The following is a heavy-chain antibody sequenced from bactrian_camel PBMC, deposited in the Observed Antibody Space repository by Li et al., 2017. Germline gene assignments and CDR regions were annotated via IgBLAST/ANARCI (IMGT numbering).Heavy chain of an antibody. D-gene: IGHD7*01. CDR1: GFTFSSSV. J-gene: IGHJ4*01. Sequence: VQLVESGGALVQPGGSLRLSCAASGFTFSSSVMSWVRQAPGKGLEVVSAIVISGSYTEYADSVKGRFTISRDNAKNVYLQMNSLKSEDTALYYCAARAGGDYHAGIYNVFGQGTQVTVS. V-gene: IGHV3S40*01. CDR2: IVISGSYT.